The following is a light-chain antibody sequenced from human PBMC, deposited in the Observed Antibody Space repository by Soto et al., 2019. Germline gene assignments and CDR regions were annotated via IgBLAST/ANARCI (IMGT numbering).Light chain of an antibody. Sequence: QSALTQPASVSGSPGQSITISCTGTSNDVGAYNYVSWYQQHPGKAPKIIIHEVSSRPSGVSNRFSGSKSGNTASLTISGLQAEDEADYYCSSYTSSATLIFGVGTKVTVL. CDR2: EVS. CDR1: SNDVGAYNY. V-gene: IGLV2-14*01. CDR3: SSYTSSATLI. J-gene: IGLJ6*01.